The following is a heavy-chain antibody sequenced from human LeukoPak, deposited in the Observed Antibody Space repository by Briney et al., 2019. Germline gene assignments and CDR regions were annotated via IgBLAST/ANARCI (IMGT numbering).Heavy chain of an antibody. CDR1: GFTFSSYG. Sequence: GGSLRLSCAASGFTFSSYGMHWVRQAPGKGRERVAVISYDGSNKYYADSVKGRFTISRDNANNSVYLQMNSLRADDTAIYYCARGGTGAFDYWGQGTLVTVSS. CDR2: ISYDGSNK. D-gene: IGHD2-8*02. V-gene: IGHV3-30*03. J-gene: IGHJ4*02. CDR3: ARGGTGAFDY.